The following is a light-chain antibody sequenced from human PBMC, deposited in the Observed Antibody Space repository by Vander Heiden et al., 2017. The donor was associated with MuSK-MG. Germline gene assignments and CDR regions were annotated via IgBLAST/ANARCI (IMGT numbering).Light chain of an antibody. J-gene: IGLJ3*02. CDR1: SSDVGGYNF. Sequence: QSALTQPPSASGSPGQSVTISCTGTSSDVGGYNFVSWYQQHPSKAPRLMVYEVSKWPAGVPDRFSGSKSGNTASLTVSGRQAEDEADYYCSSNAGSNNLVFGGGTKLTVL. CDR2: EVS. V-gene: IGLV2-8*01. CDR3: SSNAGSNNLV.